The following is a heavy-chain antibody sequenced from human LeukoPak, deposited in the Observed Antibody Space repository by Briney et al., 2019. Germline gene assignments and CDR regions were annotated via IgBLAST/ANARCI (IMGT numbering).Heavy chain of an antibody. CDR2: ISSNGGST. V-gene: IGHV3-64*01. CDR3: ATWRPYGGYGY. CDR1: GFTFSSYA. Sequence: PGGSLRLSCAASGFTFSSYAMHWVRQAPGKGLEYVSAISSNGGSTYYANSVKGRFTISRDNSKNTLYLQMGSLRAEDMAVYYCATWRPYGGYGYWGQGTLVTVSS. D-gene: IGHD5-12*01. J-gene: IGHJ4*02.